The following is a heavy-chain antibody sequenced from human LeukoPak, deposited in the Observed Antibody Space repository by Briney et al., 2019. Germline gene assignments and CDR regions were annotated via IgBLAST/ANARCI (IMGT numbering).Heavy chain of an antibody. CDR3: ATDDVTTGTKTALGY. CDR2: IVVGSGNT. CDR1: GFTFISSA. J-gene: IGHJ4*02. V-gene: IGHV1-58*01. D-gene: IGHD1-1*01. Sequence: TSVKVSCKASGFTFISSAVQWVRQARGQGLEWIGWIVVGSGNTNYAQKFQERVTINRDMSTSTAYMELSSLRSEDTAVYYCATDDVTTGTKTALGYWGQGTLVTVSS.